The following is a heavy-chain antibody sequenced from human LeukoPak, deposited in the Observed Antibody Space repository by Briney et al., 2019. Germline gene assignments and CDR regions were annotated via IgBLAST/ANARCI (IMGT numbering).Heavy chain of an antibody. CDR2: IRSKTYGGTP. CDR3: ARDGTVYSSSWYGN. J-gene: IGHJ4*02. V-gene: IGHV3-49*04. CDR1: GFTFDDYA. Sequence: GGSLRLSCAASGFTFDDYAMGWVRQAPGKGLEWVGFIRSKTYGGTPEYGAPVKGRFTISRDGSRGIVYLQMNSLKMEDTAVYYCARDGTVYSSSWYGNWGQGTLVTVSS. D-gene: IGHD2-2*01.